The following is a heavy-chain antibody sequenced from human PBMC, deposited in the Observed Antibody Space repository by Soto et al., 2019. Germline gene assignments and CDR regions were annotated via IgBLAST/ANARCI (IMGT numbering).Heavy chain of an antibody. CDR2: IYYSGST. CDR1: GGSISSSSYY. Sequence: SETLSLTCTVSGGSISSSSYYWGWIRQPPGKGLEWIGSIYYSGSTYYNPSLKSRVTISVDTSKNQFSLKLSSVTAADTAVYYFAGSYSSGWYRLDYGAQETLVPVSS. CDR3: AGSYSSGWYRLDY. D-gene: IGHD6-13*01. J-gene: IGHJ4*02. V-gene: IGHV4-39*01.